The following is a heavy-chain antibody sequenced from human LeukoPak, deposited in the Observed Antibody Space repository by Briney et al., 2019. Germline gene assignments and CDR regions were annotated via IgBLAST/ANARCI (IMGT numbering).Heavy chain of an antibody. CDR2: IYYSGST. J-gene: IGHJ4*02. D-gene: IGHD4-17*01. CDR1: GGSISSNY. CDR3: ARDRGYGDYLNYFDY. Sequence: SETLSLTCTVSGGSISSNYWSWIRQPPGKGLEWIGYIYYSGSTNSNPSLKSRVTISVDTSKNQFSLNLSSVTAADTAVYYCARDRGYGDYLNYFDYWGQGTLVTVSS. V-gene: IGHV4-59*01.